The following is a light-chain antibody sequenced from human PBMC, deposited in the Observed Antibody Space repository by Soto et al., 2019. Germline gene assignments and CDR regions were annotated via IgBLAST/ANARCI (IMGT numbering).Light chain of an antibody. V-gene: IGKV3D-20*02. Sequence: EIVLTQSPGTLSLSPGERATFSCRASQSVSSNYLAWYQQKPGQAPRLLIYDASNRATGIPARFSGSGSGTDFTLTISSLEPEDFAVYYCQQRSNWQTFGQGTRLEIK. CDR3: QQRSNWQT. CDR1: QSVSSNY. J-gene: IGKJ5*01. CDR2: DAS.